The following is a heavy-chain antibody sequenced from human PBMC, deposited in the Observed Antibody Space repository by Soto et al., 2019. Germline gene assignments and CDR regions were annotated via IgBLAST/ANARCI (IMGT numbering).Heavy chain of an antibody. V-gene: IGHV5-51*01. CDR2: IFPGDSDT. J-gene: IGHJ5*02. CDR1: GYTFTNYW. CDR3: ARLTWFGVRNWFDP. D-gene: IGHD3-10*01. Sequence: GESLKISCKAIGYTFTNYWIGWVRQTPGKGLEWMGIIFPGDSDTRYSPSFQGQVTISADKSISTAYLQWSSLKASDTAMYYCARLTWFGVRNWFDPWGQGTLVTVSS.